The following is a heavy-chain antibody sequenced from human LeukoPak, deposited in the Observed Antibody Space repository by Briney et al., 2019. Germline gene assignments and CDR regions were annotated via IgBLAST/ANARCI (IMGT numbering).Heavy chain of an antibody. J-gene: IGHJ4*02. CDR3: ARWGGGFDY. D-gene: IGHD3-16*01. Sequence: TGGSLRLSCAASGLTFSRYWMGWVRQAPGKGLEWVANIKQDGSAKYYGDSVEGRFTISRDNAKNSLYLQMNSLRAEDTAVYYCARWGGGFDYWGQGTLVTVSS. V-gene: IGHV3-7*04. CDR1: GLTFSRYW. CDR2: IKQDGSAK.